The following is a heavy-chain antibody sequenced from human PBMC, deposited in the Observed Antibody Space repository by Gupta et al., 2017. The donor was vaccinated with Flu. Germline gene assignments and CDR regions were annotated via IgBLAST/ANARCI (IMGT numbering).Heavy chain of an antibody. CDR3: VRAAGTTRRSYYGDY. V-gene: IGHV3-9*01. CDR2: ISWNSDSI. CDR1: GFTFNNYA. D-gene: IGHD1-7*01. Sequence: EVQLVESGGGLVKPGRSLRLSCAASGFTFNNYAMHWVRQAPGKGLEWVSGISWNSDSIGYAASVQGRFTISRDNGRNSLYLQMNSLSAEDTAFYYCVRAAGTTRRSYYGDYWGRGALVTVSA. J-gene: IGHJ4*02.